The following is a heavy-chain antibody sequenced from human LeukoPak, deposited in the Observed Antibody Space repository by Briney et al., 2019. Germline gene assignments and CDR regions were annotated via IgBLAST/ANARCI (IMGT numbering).Heavy chain of an antibody. CDR3: ARDLLFGYSYGYPIDY. CDR1: GFTFRNFA. V-gene: IGHV3-48*01. CDR2: ISSSSSTI. D-gene: IGHD5-18*01. J-gene: IGHJ4*02. Sequence: GGSLRLSCAASGFTFRNFAMSWVRQAPGKGLEWVSYISSSSSTIYYADSVKGRFTISRDNAKNSLYLQMNSLRAEDTAVYYCARDLLFGYSYGYPIDYWGQGTLVTVSS.